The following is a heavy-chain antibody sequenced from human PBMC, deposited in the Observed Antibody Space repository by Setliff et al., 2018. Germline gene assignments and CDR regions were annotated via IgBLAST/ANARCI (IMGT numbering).Heavy chain of an antibody. CDR3: ARTCSGSGCYAGLES. V-gene: IGHV1-69-2*01. CDR1: GGTFTDYY. D-gene: IGHD2-15*01. CDR2: VDPEDGET. Sequence: ASVKVSCKASGGTFTDYYMHWVQQAPGKGLEWMGLVDPEDGETIYAEKFQGRVTITADESTSTAYMELSSLRPEDTAVYYCARTCSGSGCYAGLESWGQGTPVTVS. J-gene: IGHJ4*02.